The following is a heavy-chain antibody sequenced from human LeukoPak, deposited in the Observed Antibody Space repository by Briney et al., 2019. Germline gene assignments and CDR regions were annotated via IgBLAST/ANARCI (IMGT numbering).Heavy chain of an antibody. CDR1: GFTFSSYA. J-gene: IGHJ5*02. CDR3: AKQPFGVVILWFDP. D-gene: IGHD3-3*01. CDR2: ISGSGGST. V-gene: IGHV3-23*01. Sequence: GGSLRLSCAASGFTFSSYALSWVRQAPGKGLDWVSAISGSGGSTHYADSVKGRFTISRDNSKNTLYLQMNSLRAEDTAVYYCAKQPFGVVILWFDPWGQGTLVTVSS.